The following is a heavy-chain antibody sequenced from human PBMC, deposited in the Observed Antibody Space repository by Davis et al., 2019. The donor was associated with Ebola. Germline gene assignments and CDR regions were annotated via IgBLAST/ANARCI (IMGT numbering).Heavy chain of an antibody. CDR1: GFTFSSYG. D-gene: IGHD2-2*01. Sequence: GESLKISCAASGFTFSSYGMHWVRQAPGKGLEWVSAISGSGGSTYYADSVKGRFTISRDNSKNTLYLQMNSLRAEDTAVYYCAKVLKDIVVVPAAVDYWGQGTLVTVSS. V-gene: IGHV3-23*01. CDR3: AKVLKDIVVVPAAVDY. J-gene: IGHJ4*02. CDR2: ISGSGGST.